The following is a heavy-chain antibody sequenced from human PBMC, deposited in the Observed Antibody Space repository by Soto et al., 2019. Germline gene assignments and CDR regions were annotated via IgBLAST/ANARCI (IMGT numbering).Heavy chain of an antibody. CDR3: GKVLVGATGHTDSDS. D-gene: IGHD2-15*01. J-gene: IGHJ4*02. Sequence: SETLSLTCTVSGGSIYRSGYYWGWIRQPPGRGLEWIGNIDYNGVTYSNPSLKSRVTISRDTSKNQFSLKLTSVTAADTALYYCGKVLVGATGHTDSDSWGPGTLVTISS. CDR1: GGSIYRSGYY. V-gene: IGHV4-39*01. CDR2: IDYNGVT.